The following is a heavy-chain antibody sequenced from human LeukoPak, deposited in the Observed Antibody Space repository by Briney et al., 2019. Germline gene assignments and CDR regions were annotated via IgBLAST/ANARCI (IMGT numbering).Heavy chain of an antibody. Sequence: PGGTQRLSCAASGFTFSSYSMNWVRQAPGKGLEWVSSISSSSSYIYYGDSVKGRFTISRDNAKNSLYLQMNSLRAEDTAVYYCARDRPLHYFDYWGQGTLVTVSS. CDR3: ARDRPLHYFDY. J-gene: IGHJ4*02. V-gene: IGHV3-21*01. CDR2: ISSSSSYI. CDR1: GFTFSSYS.